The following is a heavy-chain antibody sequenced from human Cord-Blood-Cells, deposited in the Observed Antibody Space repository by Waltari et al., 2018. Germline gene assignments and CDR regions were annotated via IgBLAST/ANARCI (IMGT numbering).Heavy chain of an antibody. CDR3: ATGIGYCSGGSCYYYYYYMDV. D-gene: IGHD2-15*01. V-gene: IGHV1-24*01. CDR1: GYTLTELS. CDR2: FDPEDVTT. Sequence: QVQLVQSGAEVKKPGASVKVSCKVSGYTLTELSMHWVRQAPGKGLEWMGGFDPEDVTTIYAQKFQGRVTMTEDTSTDTAYMELSSLRSEDTAVYYCATGIGYCSGGSCYYYYYYMDVWGKGTTVTVSS. J-gene: IGHJ6*03.